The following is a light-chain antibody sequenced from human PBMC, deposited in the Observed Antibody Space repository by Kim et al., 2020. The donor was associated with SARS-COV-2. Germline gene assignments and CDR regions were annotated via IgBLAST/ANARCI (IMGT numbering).Light chain of an antibody. CDR2: TTS. CDR1: QDGGES. CDR3: LRHVSYPRS. J-gene: IGKJ2*01. Sequence: SASKEDRLSITCRASQDGGESLAWFQQSPGEAPWRLIYTTSNLQSGVPTRFSARGSGTELTRTISSLPREDCATYYCLRHVSYPRSFGQGTRLEI. V-gene: IGKV1-17*03.